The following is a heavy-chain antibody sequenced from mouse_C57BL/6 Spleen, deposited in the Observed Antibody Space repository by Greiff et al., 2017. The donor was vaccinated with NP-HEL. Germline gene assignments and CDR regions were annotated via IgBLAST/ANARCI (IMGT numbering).Heavy chain of an antibody. CDR2: IYPRSGNT. D-gene: IGHD2-4*01. CDR1: GYTFTSYG. J-gene: IGHJ4*01. Sequence: VQLQQSGAELARPGASVKLSCKASGYTFTSYGISWVKQRTGQGLEWIGEIYPRSGNTYYNEKFKGKATLTADKSSSTAYMELRSLTSEDSAVYFCAGEEGLRRGGPYAMDYWGQGTSVTVSS. V-gene: IGHV1-81*01. CDR3: AGEEGLRRGGPYAMDY.